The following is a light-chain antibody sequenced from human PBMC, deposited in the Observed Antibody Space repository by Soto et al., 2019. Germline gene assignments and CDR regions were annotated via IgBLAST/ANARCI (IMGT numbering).Light chain of an antibody. V-gene: IGKV1-33*01. CDR3: QQFDSVPCT. CDR1: QDIKNY. CDR2: DAS. J-gene: IGKJ2*02. Sequence: IQMTQSPSSLSTSVGDRVTITCQASQDIKNYLIWYQHKAGRAPKLLIYDASTLETGVSSRFSGSCSGTHFTLTISSLQPEDIATYYCQQFDSVPCTFGQGTKLEMK.